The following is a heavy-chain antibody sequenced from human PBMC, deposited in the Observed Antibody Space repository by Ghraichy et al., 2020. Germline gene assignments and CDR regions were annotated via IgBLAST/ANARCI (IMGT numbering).Heavy chain of an antibody. CDR1: GGSFSGYY. Sequence: SETLSLTCAVYGGSFSGYYWSWIRQPPGKGLEWIGEINHSGSTNYNPSLKSRVTISVDTSKNQFSLKLSSVTAADTAVYYCARGVPYYDFWSGPIVSYGMDVWGQGTTVTVSS. D-gene: IGHD3-3*01. J-gene: IGHJ6*02. CDR3: ARGVPYYDFWSGPIVSYGMDV. V-gene: IGHV4-34*01. CDR2: INHSGST.